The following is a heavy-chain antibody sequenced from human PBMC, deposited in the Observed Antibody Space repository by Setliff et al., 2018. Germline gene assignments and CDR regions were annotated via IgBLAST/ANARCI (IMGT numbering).Heavy chain of an antibody. CDR3: ARPRSPKISIFGVTPFDY. V-gene: IGHV1-69*13. CDR1: GGTFSSHV. Sequence: GASVKVSCKTSGGTFSSHVISWVRQAPGQGLEWMGGIIPMFATTNYAPRFKGRVTISADESTSTAYMELSSLTSEDTAVYFCARPRSPKISIFGVTPFDYWGQGTLVTVSS. J-gene: IGHJ4*02. CDR2: IIPMFATT. D-gene: IGHD3-3*01.